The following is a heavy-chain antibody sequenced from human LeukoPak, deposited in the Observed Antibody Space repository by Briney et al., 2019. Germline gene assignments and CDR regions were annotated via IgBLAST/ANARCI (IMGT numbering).Heavy chain of an antibody. J-gene: IGHJ4*02. Sequence: GGSLRLSCAASGFTVSSNYMSWVRQGPGKGLECVSVISNDGDTYYADSVKGRFTISRDNSKNTLFLEMNSLRVEDTAVYYCAKGRGFRVWDPWDNRGQGTLITVSS. V-gene: IGHV3-53*01. CDR2: ISNDGDT. CDR1: GFTVSSNY. CDR3: AKGRGFRVWDPWDN. D-gene: IGHD3-16*01.